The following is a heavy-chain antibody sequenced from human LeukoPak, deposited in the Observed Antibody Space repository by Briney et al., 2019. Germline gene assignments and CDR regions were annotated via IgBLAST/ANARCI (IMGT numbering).Heavy chain of an antibody. V-gene: IGHV4-4*07. J-gene: IGHJ6*03. D-gene: IGHD3-10*01. CDR3: AREISGTYYNPLGYMDV. Sequence: SETLSLTCIVSGGSIGIYYWNWIRQPAGKGLEWIGRIFTSGIANYNPSLKSRVTMSVDTSKNQFSLNLSSVTAADTAVYYCAREISGTYYNPLGYMDVWGKGTTVTVSS. CDR2: IFTSGIA. CDR1: GGSIGIYY.